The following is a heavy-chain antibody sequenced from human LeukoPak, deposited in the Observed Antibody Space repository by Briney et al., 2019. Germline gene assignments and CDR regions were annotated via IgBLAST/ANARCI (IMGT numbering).Heavy chain of an antibody. V-gene: IGHV3-30*02. D-gene: IGHD1-7*01. CDR3: AKDLGNWNSEYYFDY. CDR1: GFTFSSYG. J-gene: IGHJ4*02. CDR2: IRYDGSNK. Sequence: GGSLRLSCAASGFTFSSYGMHWVRQAPGKGLGWVAFIRYDGSNKSYADSVKGRFTISRDNSKNTLYLQMNSLRAEDTAVYYCAKDLGNWNSEYYFDYWGQGTLVTVSS.